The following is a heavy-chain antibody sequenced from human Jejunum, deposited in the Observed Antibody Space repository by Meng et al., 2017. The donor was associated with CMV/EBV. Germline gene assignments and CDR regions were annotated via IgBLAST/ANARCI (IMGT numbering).Heavy chain of an antibody. CDR2: KYHSGST. J-gene: IGHJ4*02. CDR3: ARGNDFWNGYPFDS. Sequence: SGDSIKSYYWNWIRQSPGKGLEWIGYKYHSGSTNYSPSLKSRVTISLDSSKNQFSLKLTSVTAADTAVYYCARGNDFWNGYPFDSWGQGIPVTVSS. D-gene: IGHD3-3*01. CDR1: GDSIKSYY. V-gene: IGHV4-59*01.